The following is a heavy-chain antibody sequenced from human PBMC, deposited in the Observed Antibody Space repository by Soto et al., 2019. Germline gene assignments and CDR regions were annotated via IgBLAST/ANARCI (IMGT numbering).Heavy chain of an antibody. CDR1: GFTFSSYE. D-gene: IGHD6-19*01. Sequence: LRLSCAASGFTFSSYEMNWVRQAPGKGLEWVSYISSSGSTIYYADSVKGRFTISRDNAKNSLYLQMNSLRAEDTAVYYCASDGAVAADYYYYGMDVWGQGTTVTVSS. CDR3: ASDGAVAADYYYYGMDV. V-gene: IGHV3-48*03. J-gene: IGHJ6*02. CDR2: ISSSGSTI.